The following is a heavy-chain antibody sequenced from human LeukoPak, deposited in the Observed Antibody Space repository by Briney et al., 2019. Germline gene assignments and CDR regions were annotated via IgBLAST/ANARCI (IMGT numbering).Heavy chain of an antibody. V-gene: IGHV1-46*01. J-gene: IGHJ4*02. Sequence: ASVKVSCKASGYTFTSYYMHWVRQAPGQGLEWMGIINPSGGSTSYAQKFQGRVTMTRDMSTSTVYMELSSLRSEDTAVYYCARDVGYCSGGSCFDDVSFDYWGQGTLVTVSS. CDR2: INPSGGST. CDR1: GYTFTSYY. D-gene: IGHD2-15*01. CDR3: ARDVGYCSGGSCFDDVSFDY.